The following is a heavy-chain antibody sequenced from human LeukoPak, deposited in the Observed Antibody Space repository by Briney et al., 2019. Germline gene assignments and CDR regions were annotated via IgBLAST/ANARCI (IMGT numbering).Heavy chain of an antibody. CDR2: IIPIFGTA. D-gene: IGHD3-10*01. CDR3: AREDTTRYYYGSGSYYLDY. J-gene: IGHJ4*02. V-gene: IGHV1-69*13. Sequence: GASVKVSCKASGGTFSSYAISWVRQAPGQGLEWMGGIIPIFGTANYAQKFQGRVTITADESTSTAYMELSSLRSEDTAVYYCAREDTTRYYYGSGSYYLDYWGQGTLVTVSS. CDR1: GGTFSSYA.